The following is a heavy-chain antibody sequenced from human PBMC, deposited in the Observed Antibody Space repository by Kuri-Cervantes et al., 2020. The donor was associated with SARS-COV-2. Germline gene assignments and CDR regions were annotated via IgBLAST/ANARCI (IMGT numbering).Heavy chain of an antibody. V-gene: IGHV3-30*18. CDR2: ISYDGSNK. J-gene: IGHJ3*02. D-gene: IGHD3-22*01. CDR1: GFTFSSYG. CDR3: AKDLITMIVVVTYGGFDN. Sequence: GGSLRLSCAASGFTFSSYGMHWVRQAPGKGLEWVAVISYDGSNKYYADSVKGRFTISRDNSKNTLYLQMNSLRAEDTAVYYCAKDLITMIVVVTYGGFDNWGQGTMVTVSS.